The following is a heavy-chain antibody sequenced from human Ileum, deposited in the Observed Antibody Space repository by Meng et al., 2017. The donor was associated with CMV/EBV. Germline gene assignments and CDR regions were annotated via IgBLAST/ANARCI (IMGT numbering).Heavy chain of an antibody. J-gene: IGHJ4*02. CDR2: ISHDGNNK. V-gene: IGHV3-30*19. CDR1: GFTVSNYG. CDR3: ARACGPYCYFADN. Sequence: GESLKISCAASGFTVSNYGVHLVRQAPGKGLEWLTIISHDGNNKNYADSVRGRFSISRDNSKNTVYLQVDSLRVEDTGVYFCARACGPYCYFADNWGQGTLVTVSS. D-gene: IGHD2-21*02.